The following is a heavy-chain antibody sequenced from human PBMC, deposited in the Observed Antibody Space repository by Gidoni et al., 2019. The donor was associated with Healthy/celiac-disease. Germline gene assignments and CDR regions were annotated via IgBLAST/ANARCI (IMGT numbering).Heavy chain of an antibody. CDR2: IYYSGST. J-gene: IGHJ6*02. D-gene: IGHD2-8*02. CDR1: GGSISSSSYY. Sequence: QLQLQESGPGLVKPSETLSLTCTVSGGSISSSSYYWGWIRQPPGKGLEWIGSIYYSGSTYYNPSLKSRVTISVDTSKNQFSLKLSSVTAADTAVYYCARHRPSWVLGYGMDVWGQGTTVTVSS. V-gene: IGHV4-39*01. CDR3: ARHRPSWVLGYGMDV.